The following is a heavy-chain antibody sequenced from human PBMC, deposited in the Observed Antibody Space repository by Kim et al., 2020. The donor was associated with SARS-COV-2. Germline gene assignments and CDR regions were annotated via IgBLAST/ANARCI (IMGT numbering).Heavy chain of an antibody. D-gene: IGHD6-19*01. J-gene: IGHJ4*02. Sequence: SETLSLTCTASGSSISDYYWSWIRQPPGTGLECIGYIYSGHTDYSHSLKSRATISVDTSMNQVSLILRSVTAADTAIYFCARIAPGWYMVNWGQGTLLTVSS. CDR1: GSSISDYY. V-gene: IGHV4-59*13. CDR2: IYSGHT. CDR3: ARIAPGWYMVN.